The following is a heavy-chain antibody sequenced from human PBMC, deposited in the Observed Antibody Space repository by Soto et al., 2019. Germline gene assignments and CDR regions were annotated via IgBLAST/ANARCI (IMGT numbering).Heavy chain of an antibody. Sequence: QVQLVQSGAEVKKPGSSVKVSCKASGGTFSSYTISWVRQAPGQGLEWMGRIIPILGIANYAQKFQGRVTITADKSTSTAYMELSSLRSEDTAVYYCARHGDHYYYYYMDVWGKGTTVTVSS. CDR2: IIPILGIA. CDR1: GGTFSSYT. CDR3: ARHGDHYYYYYMDV. V-gene: IGHV1-69*02. D-gene: IGHD4-17*01. J-gene: IGHJ6*03.